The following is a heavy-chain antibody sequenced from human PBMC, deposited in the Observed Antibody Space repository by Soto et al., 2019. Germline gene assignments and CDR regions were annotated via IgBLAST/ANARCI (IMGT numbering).Heavy chain of an antibody. V-gene: IGHV4-31*03. CDR2: IYYSGNT. J-gene: IGHJ5*02. Sequence: PSATLSLTCTVSGGSISSGDYYWSWIRHHPGKGLEWIGYIYYSGNTYYNPSLKSRITISVDTSKNQFSLKLGSVTAADTAVYYCARVLWEYRSSSSVDPWGQGTLVTVSS. CDR1: GGSISSGDYY. D-gene: IGHD6-6*01. CDR3: ARVLWEYRSSSSVDP.